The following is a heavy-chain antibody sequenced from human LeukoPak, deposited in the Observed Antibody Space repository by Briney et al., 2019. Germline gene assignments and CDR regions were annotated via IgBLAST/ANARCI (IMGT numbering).Heavy chain of an antibody. J-gene: IGHJ3*02. CDR3: ATEATIVGATTNDAFDI. V-gene: IGHV4-30-2*01. CDR2: IYHSGST. CDR1: GGSISSGGYY. D-gene: IGHD1-26*01. Sequence: SQTLSLTCTVSGGSISSGGYYWSWIRQPPGKGLEWIGYIYHSGSTYYNPSLKSRVTISVDRSKNQFSLKLSSVTAADTAVYYCATEATIVGATTNDAFDIWGQGTMVTVSS.